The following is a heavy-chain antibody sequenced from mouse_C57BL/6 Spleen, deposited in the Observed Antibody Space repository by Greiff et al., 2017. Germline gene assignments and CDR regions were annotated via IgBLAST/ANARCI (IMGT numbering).Heavy chain of an antibody. V-gene: IGHV1-26*01. CDR3: ARNWDVGFDY. CDR2: INPNNGGT. D-gene: IGHD4-1*01. J-gene: IGHJ2*01. CDR1: GYTFTDYY. Sequence: VQLQQSGPELVKPGASVKISCKASGYTFTDYYMNWVKQSHGKSLEWIGDINPNNGGTSYNQKFKGKATLTVDKSSSTAYMELRSLTSEDSAVYYCARNWDVGFDYGGQGTTLTVSS.